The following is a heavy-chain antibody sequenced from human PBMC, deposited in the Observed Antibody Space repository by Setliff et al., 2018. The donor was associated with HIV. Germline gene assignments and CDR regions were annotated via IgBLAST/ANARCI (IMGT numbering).Heavy chain of an antibody. D-gene: IGHD4-17*01. CDR1: GDSATNSRYY. CDR3: ARVETTVTSRLDY. CDR2: IHYDERT. Sequence: SETLSLTCTVSGDSATNSRYYWAWIRQPPGKGLEYIGSIHYDERTYYNPSLKSRVTISLDTSRNQFSLNLTSVTAADTAVYFCARVETTVTSRLDYWGQGTLVTVSS. V-gene: IGHV4-39*01. J-gene: IGHJ4*02.